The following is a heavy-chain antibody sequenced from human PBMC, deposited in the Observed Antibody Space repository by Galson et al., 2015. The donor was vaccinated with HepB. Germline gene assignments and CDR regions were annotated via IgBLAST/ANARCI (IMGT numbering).Heavy chain of an antibody. V-gene: IGHV1-69*13. CDR1: GGTFSSYG. D-gene: IGHD5-12*01. CDR2: IIPIFGTA. Sequence: SVKVSCKASGGTFSSYGISWVRQAPGQGLEWMGGIIPIFGTANYAQRFQGRVTITADESTSTAYMEPSSLRSKDTAMYYCARATRGYNYGKFRYFYYYMDVWGKGTTVTVSS. J-gene: IGHJ6*03. CDR3: ARATRGYNYGKFRYFYYYMDV.